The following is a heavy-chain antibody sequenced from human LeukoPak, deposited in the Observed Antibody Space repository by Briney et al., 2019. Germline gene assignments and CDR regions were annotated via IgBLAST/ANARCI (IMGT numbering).Heavy chain of an antibody. CDR3: AREIVVVPAAMVYYYYGMDV. D-gene: IGHD2-2*01. V-gene: IGHV1-18*01. Sequence: ASVRVSCKASGYTFTSYGISWVRQAPGQGLEWMGWISAYNGNTNYAQKLQGRVTMTTDTSTSTAYMELRSLRSDDTAVYYCAREIVVVPAAMVYYYYGMDVWGQGTTVTVSS. J-gene: IGHJ6*02. CDR2: ISAYNGNT. CDR1: GYTFTSYG.